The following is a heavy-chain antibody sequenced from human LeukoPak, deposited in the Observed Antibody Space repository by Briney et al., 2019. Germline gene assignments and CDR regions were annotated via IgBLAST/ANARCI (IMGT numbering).Heavy chain of an antibody. J-gene: IGHJ4*02. CDR3: AKGGYSGSYSHHPFDY. CDR2: IIGSGGST. V-gene: IGHV3-23*01. Sequence: GGSLRLSCAASGFTFSSYAMSWVRQAQGKGLEWVSTIIGSGGSTYYADSVKGRFTISRDNSKNTLYLQMNSLRAEDTAVYYCAKGGYSGSYSHHPFDYWGQGTLVTVSS. CDR1: GFTFSSYA. D-gene: IGHD1-26*01.